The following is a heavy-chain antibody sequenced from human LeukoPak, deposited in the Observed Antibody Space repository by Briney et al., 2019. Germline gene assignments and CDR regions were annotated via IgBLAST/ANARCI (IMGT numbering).Heavy chain of an antibody. CDR1: GYTFTGYY. J-gene: IGHJ3*02. Sequence: ASVKVSCKASGYTFTGYYMHWVRQAPGQGLEWMGRINPNSGGTNYAQKFQGRVTMTRDTSISTAYMELSRLRSDDTAVYYCARVYSIRGGWLHQQQDAIDIWGQGTTVTVSS. D-gene: IGHD5-24*01. V-gene: IGHV1-2*06. CDR2: INPNSGGT. CDR3: ARVYSIRGGWLHQQQDAIDI.